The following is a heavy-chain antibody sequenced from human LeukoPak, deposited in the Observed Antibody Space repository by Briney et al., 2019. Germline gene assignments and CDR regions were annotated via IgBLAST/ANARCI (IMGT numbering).Heavy chain of an antibody. D-gene: IGHD3-9*01. J-gene: IGHJ3*02. CDR2: IYYSGST. V-gene: IGHV4-59*12. Sequence: SETLSLTCTVSGGSISSYYWSWIRQPPGKGLEWIGSIYYSGSTYYNPSLKSRVTISVDTSKNQFSLKLSSVTAADTAVYYCARVGDILTGAFDIWGQGTMVTVSS. CDR3: ARVGDILTGAFDI. CDR1: GGSISSYY.